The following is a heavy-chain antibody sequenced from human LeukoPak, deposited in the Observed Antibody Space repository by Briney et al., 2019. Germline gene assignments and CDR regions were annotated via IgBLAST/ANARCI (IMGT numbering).Heavy chain of an antibody. D-gene: IGHD3-3*01. CDR2: IYYSGST. CDR3: ATIRFLEWSPNWLDP. CDR1: GGSISSGDCY. J-gene: IGHJ5*02. Sequence: SETLSLTCTVSGGSISSGDCYWSWIRQPPGKGLEWIGYIYYSGSTYYNPSLKSRVTISVDTSKNQFSLKLSSVTAAGTAVYYCATIRFLEWSPNWLDPWGQGTLVTVSS. V-gene: IGHV4-30-4*01.